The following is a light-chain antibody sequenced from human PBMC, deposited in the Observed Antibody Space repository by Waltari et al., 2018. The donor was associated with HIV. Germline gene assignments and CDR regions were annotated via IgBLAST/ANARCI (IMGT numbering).Light chain of an antibody. Sequence: DIQMTQSPSSLSASIGDTVTIPCRASQDISKSVSWFQLQPGKAPKLLVHGAFILQRGVPSRFSGSGSGTYYTLTITGLQAEDFATYFCQQYYGVPLTFGGGTRVDI. CDR1: QDISKS. V-gene: IGKV1-NL1*01. CDR3: QQYYGVPLT. CDR2: GAF. J-gene: IGKJ4*01.